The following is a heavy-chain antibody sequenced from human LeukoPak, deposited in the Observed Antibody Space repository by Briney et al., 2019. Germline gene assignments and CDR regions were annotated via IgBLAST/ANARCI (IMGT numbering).Heavy chain of an antibody. Sequence: GESLKISCKGSGYSFTSYWIGWVRQMPGKGLEWMGIIYPGDSDTRYSPSFQGQVTISADKSISTVYLQWSSLKASDTAMYYCARRYYYDSSGYYAFDYWGQGTLVTVSS. J-gene: IGHJ4*02. V-gene: IGHV5-51*01. CDR3: ARRYYYDSSGYYAFDY. CDR1: GYSFTSYW. D-gene: IGHD3-22*01. CDR2: IYPGDSDT.